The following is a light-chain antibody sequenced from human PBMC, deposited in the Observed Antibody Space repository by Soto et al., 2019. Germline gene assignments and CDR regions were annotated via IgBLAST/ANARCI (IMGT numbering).Light chain of an antibody. Sequence: EVVLTRSPGTLSLSPGERATLSCMASQSVSSSYLAWYQQKPGQAPRLLIYGASSRATGIPDRFSGSGSGTDFTLTISRLEPEDFAVYYCQQYGNSPPTFGQGTKVDIK. CDR3: QQYGNSPPT. J-gene: IGKJ1*01. V-gene: IGKV3-20*01. CDR1: QSVSSSY. CDR2: GAS.